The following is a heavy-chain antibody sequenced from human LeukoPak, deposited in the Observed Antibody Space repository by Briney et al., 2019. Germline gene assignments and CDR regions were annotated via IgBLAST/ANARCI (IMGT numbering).Heavy chain of an antibody. D-gene: IGHD6-19*01. V-gene: IGHV1-69*06. CDR2: IIPIFGTA. J-gene: IGHJ4*02. CDR3: ARDPGVAGYDY. CDR1: GGTFSSYA. Sequence: SVKVSCKASGGTFSSYAISWVRQAPGQGLEWMGGIIPIFGTANYAQKFQGTVTITADKSTSTAYMELSSLRSEDTAVYYCARDPGVAGYDYWGQGTLVTVSS.